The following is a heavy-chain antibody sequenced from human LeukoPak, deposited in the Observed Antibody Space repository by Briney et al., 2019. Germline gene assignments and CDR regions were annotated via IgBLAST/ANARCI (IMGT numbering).Heavy chain of an antibody. J-gene: IGHJ3*02. V-gene: IGHV6-1*01. Sequence: SQTLKQTCAISGDGVSSNSADWNWIRQSPSRGLEWLGRSYYSSKLCNDYAVFVKRRINIHQDTSKNQCSLQMNYVNNEETALYYCARGAVAARNAFDIWGQGRMVSVSS. D-gene: IGHD6-19*01. CDR3: ARGAVAARNAFDI. CDR1: GDGVSSNSAD. CDR2: SYYSSKLCN.